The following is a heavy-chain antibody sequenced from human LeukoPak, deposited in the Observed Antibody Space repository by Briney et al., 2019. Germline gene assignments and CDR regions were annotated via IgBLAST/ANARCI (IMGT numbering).Heavy chain of an antibody. V-gene: IGHV4-61*08. D-gene: IGHD5-24*01. J-gene: IGHJ4*02. CDR1: GGSISSGDYY. CDR3: ARGRGWLQWGGLDY. Sequence: VKPSQTLSLTCTVSGGSISSGDYYWSWIRQPPGKGLEWIGYIYYSGSTNYNPSLKSRVTISVDTSKNQFSLKLSSVTAADTAVYYCARGRGWLQWGGLDYWGQGTLVTVSS. CDR2: IYYSGST.